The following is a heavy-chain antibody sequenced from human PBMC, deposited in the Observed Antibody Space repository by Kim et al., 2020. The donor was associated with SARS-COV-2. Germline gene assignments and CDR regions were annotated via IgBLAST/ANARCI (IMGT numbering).Heavy chain of an antibody. J-gene: IGHJ3*02. V-gene: IGHV3-73*01. CDR3: TRVPGTPLAFWDAFDI. Sequence: WVGGRFTISRDDSRNTAYLQMNSLKTEDTAVYYCTRVPGTPLAFWDAFDIWGQGTMVTVSS. D-gene: IGHD1-1*01.